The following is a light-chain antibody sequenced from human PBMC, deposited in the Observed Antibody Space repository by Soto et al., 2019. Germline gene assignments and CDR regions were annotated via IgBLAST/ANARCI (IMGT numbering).Light chain of an antibody. CDR2: GAS. J-gene: IGKJ2*01. CDR1: QSVSSNY. V-gene: IGKV3-20*01. Sequence: EIVLTQSPGTLSLSPGERATLSCRASQSVSSNYLACYQQKRGQAPRLLIYGASTRAPGIPDRFSGSGSGTDFTLTISRLEAEDFAVYYCQQYDSSLYTFGLGTKLEI. CDR3: QQYDSSLYT.